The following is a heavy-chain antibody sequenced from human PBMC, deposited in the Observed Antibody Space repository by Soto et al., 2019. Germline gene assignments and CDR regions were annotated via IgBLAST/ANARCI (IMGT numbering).Heavy chain of an antibody. CDR3: ARTVYVDHVDY. CDR1: GYTFTSND. Sequence: QVQLVQSGAEVKKPGASVKVSCKASGYTFTSNDINWVRQATGQGLEWMGWMNSNSGNTGYAQKFQARCTMNRNASKRTAYMEVDSLRSDDRCVYYCARTVYVDHVDYRARETLVTVSS. V-gene: IGHV1-8*01. J-gene: IGHJ4*02. D-gene: IGHD4-17*01. CDR2: MNSNSGNT.